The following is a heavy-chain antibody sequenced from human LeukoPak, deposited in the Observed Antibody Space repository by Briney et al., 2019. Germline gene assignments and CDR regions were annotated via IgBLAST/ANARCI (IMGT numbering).Heavy chain of an antibody. V-gene: IGHV4-59*08. J-gene: IGHJ4*02. D-gene: IGHD6-13*01. CDR1: GGSISSYY. CDR2: IYYSGST. Sequence: SETLSLTCTVSGGSISSYYWSWIRQPPGKGLEWIGYIYYSGSTNYNPSLKSRVTISVDTSKNQSSLKLSSVTAADTAVYYCARQVEQQLEFDYWGQGTLVTVSS. CDR3: ARQVEQQLEFDY.